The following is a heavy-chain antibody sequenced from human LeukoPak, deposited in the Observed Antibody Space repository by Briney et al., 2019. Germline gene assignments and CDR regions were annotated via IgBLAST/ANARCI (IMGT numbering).Heavy chain of an antibody. CDR2: ISGGGTTI. Sequence: GGSLRLSCAASGFTFSDYYMSWIRQAPGKGLEWVSYISGGGTTIYYADSVKGRFTISRDNAKNSLCLQMNSLRAEDTAVYYCARGDSSGWSSGTFDYWGQGTLVTVSS. V-gene: IGHV3-11*04. CDR3: ARGDSSGWSSGTFDY. CDR1: GFTFSDYY. D-gene: IGHD6-19*01. J-gene: IGHJ4*02.